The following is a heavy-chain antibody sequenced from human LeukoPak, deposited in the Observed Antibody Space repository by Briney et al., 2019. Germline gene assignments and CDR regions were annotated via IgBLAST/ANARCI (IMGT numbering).Heavy chain of an antibody. CDR2: IKDDDSDT. Sequence: PGGSLRLSCAASGFTFSSYWMHWVRQAPGKGLVWVSRIKDDDSDTNYADSVKGRFTISRDNAKNTLYLQMNSLRAEDTAVYYCTTIRPDYWGQGTLVTVS. CDR3: TTIRPDY. CDR1: GFTFSSYW. J-gene: IGHJ4*02. D-gene: IGHD5-12*01. V-gene: IGHV3-74*01.